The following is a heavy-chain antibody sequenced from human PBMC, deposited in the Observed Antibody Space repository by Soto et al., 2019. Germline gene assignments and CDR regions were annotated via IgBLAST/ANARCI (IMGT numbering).Heavy chain of an antibody. CDR3: ARRPIKLPAMVRGYFDY. Sequence: SETLSLTCTVSGDSINGYYWTWIRQPAGKGLEWIGRIYTSGTTSYSPSLKSRVTMSLDTSRNQFSLKLSSVTAADTAVYYCARRPIKLPAMVRGYFDYWGQGTLVTVSS. CDR1: GDSINGYY. V-gene: IGHV4-4*07. CDR2: IYTSGTT. D-gene: IGHD5-18*01. J-gene: IGHJ4*02.